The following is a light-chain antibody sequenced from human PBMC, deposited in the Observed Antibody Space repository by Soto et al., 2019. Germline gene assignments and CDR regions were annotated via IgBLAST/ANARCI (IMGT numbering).Light chain of an antibody. J-gene: IGKJ2*01. CDR2: AAS. CDR1: QSVTSN. CDR3: QQYNNWPYT. Sequence: EMVMTQSPATLSVSPGERATLSCRASQSVTSNLAWYQHKPGQAPRLLIYAASTRATGIPARFSGSGSGTEFTLTISSLQSEDFAVYYCQQYNNWPYTFGQGTKLEIK. V-gene: IGKV3-15*01.